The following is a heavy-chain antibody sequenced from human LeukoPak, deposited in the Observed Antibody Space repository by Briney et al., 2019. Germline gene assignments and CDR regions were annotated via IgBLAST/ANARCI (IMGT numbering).Heavy chain of an antibody. CDR1: GYTFTGYY. CDR3: ARGLGYCSGGSCYEMTTVTV. V-gene: IGHV1-2*06. CDR2: INPNSGGT. D-gene: IGHD2-15*01. J-gene: IGHJ4*02. Sequence: GASVKVSCKASGYTFTGYYMHWVRQAPGQGLEWMGRINPNSGGTNYAQKFQGRVTMTRDTSISTAYMELSRLRSDDTAVYYCARGLGYCSGGSCYEMTTVTVWGQGTLVTVSS.